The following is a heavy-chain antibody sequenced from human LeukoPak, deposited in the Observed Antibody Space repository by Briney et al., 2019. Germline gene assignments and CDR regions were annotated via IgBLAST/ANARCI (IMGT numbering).Heavy chain of an antibody. CDR1: GYTFTRYG. Sequence: VASVKVSCKASGYTFTRYGISWVRQAPGQGLEWMGIINPSGGSTSYAQKFQGRVTMTRDMSTSTVYMELSSLRSEDTAVYYCARDSPDPRWLLWRKSYYYMDVWGKGTTVTVSS. J-gene: IGHJ6*03. V-gene: IGHV1-46*01. D-gene: IGHD3-22*01. CDR2: INPSGGST. CDR3: ARDSPDPRWLLWRKSYYYMDV.